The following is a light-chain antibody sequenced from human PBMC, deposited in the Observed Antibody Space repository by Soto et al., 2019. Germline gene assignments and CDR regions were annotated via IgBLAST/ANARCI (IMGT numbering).Light chain of an antibody. CDR2: DAS. V-gene: IGKV1-5*01. CDR3: QQYSSYSGT. CDR1: QSISAW. Sequence: DIQMTQSPSTLSASVGDRVTITCRAGQSISAWLAWYQQKPGKAPKLLIYDASSLESGVPSRFSGRGSGTEFTLTISSLQPDDFATYYCQQYSSYSGTFGQGTKLEIK. J-gene: IGKJ2*01.